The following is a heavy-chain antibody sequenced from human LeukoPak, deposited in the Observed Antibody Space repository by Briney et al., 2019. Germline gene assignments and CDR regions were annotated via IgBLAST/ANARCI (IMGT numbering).Heavy chain of an antibody. V-gene: IGHV4-39*01. CDR2: IYYSGST. CDR1: GGSVSSGSYY. J-gene: IGHJ5*02. Sequence: SETLSLTCTVSGGSVSSGSYYWSWIRQPPGKGLEWIGGIYYSGSTYYNPSLKSRVTISVDTSKNQFSLKLSSVTAADTAVYYCARHKFGSTSNWFDPWGQGTLVTVSS. CDR3: ARHKFGSTSNWFDP. D-gene: IGHD2-2*01.